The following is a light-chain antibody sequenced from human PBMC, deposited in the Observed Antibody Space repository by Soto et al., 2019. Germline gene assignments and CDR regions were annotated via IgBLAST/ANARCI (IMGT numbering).Light chain of an antibody. CDR1: QSVSSNY. J-gene: IGKJ5*01. Sequence: EIVLTQSPATLSLSPGERATLSCRASQSVSSNYLAWYLQKPGQAPRLLIYDSSNRATDIPARFSGSGSGTDFTHTISSLEPEDFAVYYCQQRSNWPTFGQGTRLENK. CDR2: DSS. V-gene: IGKV3-11*01. CDR3: QQRSNWPT.